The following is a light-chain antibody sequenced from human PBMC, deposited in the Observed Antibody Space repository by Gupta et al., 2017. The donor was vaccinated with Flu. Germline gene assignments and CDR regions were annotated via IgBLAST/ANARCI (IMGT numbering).Light chain of an antibody. V-gene: IGLV1-44*01. CDR1: GSNIGSSP. Sequence: QSVLTQPPSASGTPGRRVSISCSGSGSNIGSSPVSWYQQLPGTAPKLLIYEDSQRPSGVPDRFSGSKSGPSASLAISGLQSDDEADYFCAVWDDSVNGPGVFGGGTKLTVL. CDR3: AVWDDSVNGPGV. CDR2: EDS. J-gene: IGLJ3*02.